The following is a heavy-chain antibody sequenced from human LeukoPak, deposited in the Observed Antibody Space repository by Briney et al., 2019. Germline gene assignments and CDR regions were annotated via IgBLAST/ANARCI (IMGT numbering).Heavy chain of an antibody. D-gene: IGHD3-3*02. CDR1: GFTFSSYS. CDR3: ARDPHIRHLSFLEWHGLYYMDV. CDR2: ISSSSSYI. J-gene: IGHJ6*03. Sequence: GGSLRLSCAASGFTFSSYSMNWVRQAPGKGLEWVSSISSSSSYIYYADSVKGRFTISRDNAKNSLYLQMNSLRAEDTAVYYCARDPHIRHLSFLEWHGLYYMDVWGKGTTVTVSS. V-gene: IGHV3-21*01.